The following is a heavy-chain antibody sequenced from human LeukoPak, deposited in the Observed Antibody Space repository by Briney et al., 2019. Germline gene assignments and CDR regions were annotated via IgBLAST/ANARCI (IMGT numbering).Heavy chain of an antibody. CDR2: ISSSGSLI. V-gene: IGHV3-48*03. J-gene: IGHJ4*02. CDR1: GFTFSNYE. Sequence: GGSRRLSCAASGFTFSNYEMNWVRQAPGRGLEWVSYISSSGSLIYYADSVKGRFTISRDNSKNTLYLQMNSLRAEDTAVYYCASLKQYCSSTSCYEFDYWGQGTLVTVSS. D-gene: IGHD2-2*01. CDR3: ASLKQYCSSTSCYEFDY.